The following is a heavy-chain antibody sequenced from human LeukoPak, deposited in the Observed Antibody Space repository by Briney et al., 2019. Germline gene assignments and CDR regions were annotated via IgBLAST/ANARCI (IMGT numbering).Heavy chain of an antibody. Sequence: GGSLRLSCAASGFTFSSYWMSWVRQAPGKGLEWVANIKQDGSGKYYVDSVKGRFTISRDNAKNSLYLQMNSLRAEDTAVYYGASGYYDFWSGYSHSYYFDYWGQGTLVTVSS. CDR3: ASGYYDFWSGYSHSYYFDY. CDR1: GFTFSSYW. V-gene: IGHV3-7*01. J-gene: IGHJ4*02. CDR2: IKQDGSGK. D-gene: IGHD3-3*01.